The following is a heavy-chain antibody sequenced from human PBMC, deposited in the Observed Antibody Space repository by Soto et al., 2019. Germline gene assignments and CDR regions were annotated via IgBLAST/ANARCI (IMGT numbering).Heavy chain of an antibody. CDR1: AFTFDDYA. Sequence: GGSLRLSCAAFAFTFDDYAMHWVRQAPGKGLEWVSLISWDGGSTYYADSVKGRFTISRDNSKNSLYLQMNSLRAEDTALYYCAKEESGYYYGMDVWGQGTTVTVSS. CDR2: ISWDGGST. D-gene: IGHD3-10*01. CDR3: AKEESGYYYGMDV. J-gene: IGHJ6*02. V-gene: IGHV3-43D*03.